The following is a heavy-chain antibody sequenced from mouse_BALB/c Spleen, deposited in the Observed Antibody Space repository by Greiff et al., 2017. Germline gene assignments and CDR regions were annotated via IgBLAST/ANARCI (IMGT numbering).Heavy chain of an antibody. Sequence: LQQPGSELVRPGASVKLSCKASGYTFTSYWMHWVKQRPGQGLEWIGNIYPGSGSTNYDEKFKSKATLTVDTSSSTAYMQLSSLTSEDSAVYYCTRESWSWFAYGGQGTLVTVSA. V-gene: IGHV1S22*01. J-gene: IGHJ3*01. CDR3: TRESWSWFAY. CDR1: GYTFTSYW. CDR2: IYPGSGST.